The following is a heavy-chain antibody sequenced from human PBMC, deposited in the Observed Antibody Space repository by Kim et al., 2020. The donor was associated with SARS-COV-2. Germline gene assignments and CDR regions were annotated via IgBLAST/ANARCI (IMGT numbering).Heavy chain of an antibody. D-gene: IGHD5-12*01. CDR3: AREGGMATIDY. V-gene: IGHV3-33*01. Sequence: GGSLRLSCAASGFTFSSYGMHWVRQAPGKGLEWVAVIWYDGSNKYYADSVKGRFTISRDNSKNTLYLQMNSLGAEDTAVYYCAREGGMATIDYWGQGTLVTVSS. CDR2: IWYDGSNK. CDR1: GFTFSSYG. J-gene: IGHJ4*02.